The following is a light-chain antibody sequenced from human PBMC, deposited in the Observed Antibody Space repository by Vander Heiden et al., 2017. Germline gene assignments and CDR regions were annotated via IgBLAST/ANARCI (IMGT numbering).Light chain of an antibody. CDR3: QQYNNWPIFT. Sequence: EIVLTQSPATLSVSPGERATLPCRASQSVSSNLAWYQQKPGQAPRLLIYGASTRATDIPARFSGSGSGTEFTLTISSLQSEDFAVYYCQQYNNWPIFTFGPGTKVDVK. CDR1: QSVSSN. CDR2: GAS. V-gene: IGKV3D-15*01. J-gene: IGKJ3*01.